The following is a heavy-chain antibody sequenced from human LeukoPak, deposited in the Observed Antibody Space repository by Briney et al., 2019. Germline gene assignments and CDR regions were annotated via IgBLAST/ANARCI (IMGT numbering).Heavy chain of an antibody. CDR3: AKARDAVITHEFDS. CDR2: ISDSGVST. J-gene: IGHJ4*02. V-gene: IGHV3-23*01. CDR1: GLTFSSYA. D-gene: IGHD3-22*01. Sequence: GRSLRLSCAASGLTFSSYAMSWVRQAPGRGLEWVSAISDSGVSTYYAGSVEGRFTIHRDNSKNTLYLKMNSLRAEDTAVYYCAKARDAVITHEFDSWGQGTLVTVSS.